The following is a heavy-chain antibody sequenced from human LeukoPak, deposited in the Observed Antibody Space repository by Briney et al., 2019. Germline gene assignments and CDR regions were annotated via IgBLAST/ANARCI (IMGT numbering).Heavy chain of an antibody. Sequence: GGSLRLSCAASGFIFSNFWMSWVRQAPGKGLEWVANIKQDGSVKYYVDSVKGRFTISRDNAKNSLSLQMDSLRAEDTAVYYCASQDGYNLRETYYFDYWGQGTLVTVSS. CDR2: IKQDGSVK. D-gene: IGHD5-24*01. CDR1: GFIFSNFW. CDR3: ASQDGYNLRETYYFDY. J-gene: IGHJ4*02. V-gene: IGHV3-7*01.